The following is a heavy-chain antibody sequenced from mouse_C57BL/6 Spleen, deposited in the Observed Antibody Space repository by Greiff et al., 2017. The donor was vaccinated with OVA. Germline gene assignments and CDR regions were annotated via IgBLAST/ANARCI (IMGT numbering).Heavy chain of an antibody. CDR3: ARDDYSNYYFDY. D-gene: IGHD2-5*01. V-gene: IGHV1-69*01. Sequence: QVQLQQPGAELVMPGASVKLSCKASGYTFTSYWMHWVKQRPGQGLEWIGEIDPSDSYTNYNQKFKGKSTLTVDKSSSTAYMQLSSLTSEDSAVYYCARDDYSNYYFDYWGQGTTLTVSS. J-gene: IGHJ2*01. CDR1: GYTFTSYW. CDR2: IDPSDSYT.